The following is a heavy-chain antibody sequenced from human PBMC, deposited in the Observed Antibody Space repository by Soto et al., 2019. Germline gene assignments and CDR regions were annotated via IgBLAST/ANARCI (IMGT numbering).Heavy chain of an antibody. CDR2: ISVSGDNT. CDR3: AKDGKMRTKVWFPAGYGMDV. CDR1: GFTFSRYA. J-gene: IGHJ6*02. D-gene: IGHD3-10*01. V-gene: IGHV3-23*01. Sequence: GGSLRLSCAASGFTFSRYAMNWVRQAPGRGLQWISGISVSGDNTSYVESVRGRFTVYRDNSRNTLYLQMNNLRAEDTALYYCAKDGKMRTKVWFPAGYGMDVWGQGTTVTVSS.